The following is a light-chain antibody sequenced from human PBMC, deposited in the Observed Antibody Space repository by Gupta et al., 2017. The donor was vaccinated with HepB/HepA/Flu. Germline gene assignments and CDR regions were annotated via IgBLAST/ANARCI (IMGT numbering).Light chain of an antibody. Sequence: DIQMTQSPSSLSASVGDRVSITCRASQSIRTSVNWYQQTPGKAPKLLIYSASGLQSSLPARFSGSGSGTEFTLTISGLQPEDFATYFCQQSYSIPFNFGQGTKLDIK. CDR3: QQSYSIPFN. V-gene: IGKV1-39*01. J-gene: IGKJ2*01. CDR2: SAS. CDR1: QSIRTS.